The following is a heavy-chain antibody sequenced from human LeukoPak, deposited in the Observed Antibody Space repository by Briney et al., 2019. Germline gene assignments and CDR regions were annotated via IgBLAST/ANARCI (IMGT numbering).Heavy chain of an antibody. V-gene: IGHV4-59*01. CDR1: GGSISSYY. J-gene: IGHJ3*02. CDR2: IYYSGST. CDR3: AREKPSIAAAFDAFDI. D-gene: IGHD6-13*01. Sequence: SETLSLTCPVSGGSISSYYWSWIRQPPGKGLEWIGYIYYSGSTNYNPSLKSRVTISVDTSKNQFSLKLSSVTAADTAVYYCAREKPSIAAAFDAFDIWGQGTVVTVSS.